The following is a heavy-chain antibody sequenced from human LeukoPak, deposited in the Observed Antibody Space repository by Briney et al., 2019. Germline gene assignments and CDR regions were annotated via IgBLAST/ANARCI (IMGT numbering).Heavy chain of an antibody. CDR1: GGFISSSSYY. Sequence: SETLSLTCTVSGGFISSSSYYWGWIRQPPGKGLEWIGSIYYSGSTYYNPSPKSRVTISVDTSKNQFSLKLSSVTAADTAVYYCARQSYYSNPFDYWGQGTLVTVSS. CDR2: IYYSGST. V-gene: IGHV4-39*01. J-gene: IGHJ4*02. CDR3: ARQSYYSNPFDY. D-gene: IGHD4-11*01.